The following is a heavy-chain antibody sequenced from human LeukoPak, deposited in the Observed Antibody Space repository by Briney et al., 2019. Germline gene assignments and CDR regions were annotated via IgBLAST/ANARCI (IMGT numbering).Heavy chain of an antibody. CDR2: ISYDGSNK. Sequence: GGSLRLSCVASGFTFSTYPMHWVRQAPGKGLEWVAVISYDGSNKYYADSVEGRFTISRDNSKNTLYLQMNSLRAEDTAVYYCARGRSAWYEDYWGQGTLVTVSS. CDR1: GFTFSTYP. J-gene: IGHJ4*02. V-gene: IGHV3-30*04. CDR3: ARGRSAWYEDY. D-gene: IGHD6-19*01.